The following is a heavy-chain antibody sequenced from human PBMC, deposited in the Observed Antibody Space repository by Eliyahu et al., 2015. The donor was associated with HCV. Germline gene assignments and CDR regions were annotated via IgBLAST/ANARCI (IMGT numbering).Heavy chain of an antibody. CDR1: GGXXXTYX. V-gene: IGHV4-59*01. J-gene: IGHJ5*02. Sequence: QVQLQESGPGLVKPSEXLSLTCTVSGGXXXTYXWSXXRXPPGKGLXWIGYIXYSGTTNYNPSLKSRVTMSVDTSKNQFSLKLSSVTAADTAVYYCSSGGGGIAVAGTGGWFDPWGQGTLVTVSS. CDR2: IXYSGTT. CDR3: SSGGGGIAVAGTGGWFDP. D-gene: IGHD6-19*01.